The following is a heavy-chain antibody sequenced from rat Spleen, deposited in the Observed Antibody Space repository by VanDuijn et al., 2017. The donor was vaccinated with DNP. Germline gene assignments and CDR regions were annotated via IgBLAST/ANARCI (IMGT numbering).Heavy chain of an antibody. Sequence: EVQLVESGGGLVQPGRSLKLSCAASGFTFSNYGMHWIRQAPMKGLEWVASITSTGGSTSYRDSVKGRFTISRDNAKSTLYLQMDSLRSEDTATYYCTTRGTTCTSDYGGQGVMVTVSS. CDR3: TTRGTTCTSDY. V-gene: IGHV5-19*01. CDR2: ITSTGGST. D-gene: IGHD1-11*01. CDR1: GFTFSNYG. J-gene: IGHJ2*01.